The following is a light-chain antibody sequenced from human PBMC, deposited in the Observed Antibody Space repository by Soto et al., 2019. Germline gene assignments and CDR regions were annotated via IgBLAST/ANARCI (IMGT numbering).Light chain of an antibody. CDR1: QSVSSN. CDR2: GAS. CDR3: QQYNNWPYT. V-gene: IGKV3-15*01. J-gene: IGKJ2*01. Sequence: EIVMTQSQATLSVSPGERATLSCRASQSVSSNLAWYQQKPGQAPRLLIYGASTRANGIPARFSGSGSGTEFPLTISSLQSEDFAVYYCQQYNNWPYTFGHGTQLEIK.